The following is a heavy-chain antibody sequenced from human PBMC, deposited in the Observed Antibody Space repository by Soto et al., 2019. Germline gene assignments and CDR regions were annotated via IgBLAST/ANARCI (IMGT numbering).Heavy chain of an antibody. V-gene: IGHV1-69*13. Sequence: SVKVSCKASGGTFSSYAISWVRQAPGQGLEWMGGIIPIFGTANYAQKFQGRVTITADESMSTAYMELSSLRSEDTAVYYCARDGAYCTNGVCRNAYYYYGMDVWGQGTTVTVS. D-gene: IGHD2-8*01. CDR1: GGTFSSYA. J-gene: IGHJ6*02. CDR2: IIPIFGTA. CDR3: ARDGAYCTNGVCRNAYYYYGMDV.